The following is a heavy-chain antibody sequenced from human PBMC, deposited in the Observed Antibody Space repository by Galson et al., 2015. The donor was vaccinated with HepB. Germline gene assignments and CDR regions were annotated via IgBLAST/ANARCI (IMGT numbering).Heavy chain of an antibody. Sequence: SVKVSCKASGYTFTSYYMHWVRQAPGQGLEWMGIINPSGGSTSCAQKFQGRVTMTRDTSTSTVYMELSSLRSEDTAVYYCARQTTYYYGPMDVWGQGTTVTVSS. D-gene: IGHD3-10*01. CDR1: GYTFTSYY. J-gene: IGHJ6*02. CDR2: INPSGGST. CDR3: ARQTTYYYGPMDV. V-gene: IGHV1-46*01.